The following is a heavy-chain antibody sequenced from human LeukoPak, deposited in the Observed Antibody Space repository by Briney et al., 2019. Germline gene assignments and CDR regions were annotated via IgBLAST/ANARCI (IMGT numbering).Heavy chain of an antibody. D-gene: IGHD6-19*01. CDR1: GDTVSSGAYF. CDR2: IYSSENT. V-gene: IGHV4-61*08. Sequence: PSETLSLTCAVSGDTVSSGAYFWSWIRQPPGKGLECIGYIYSSENTKYNSSLESRVTISEDTSKNQVFLKLSSVTAADTAVYYCARFHSGPSGWYVLWYFDLWGRGTLVTVSS. CDR3: ARFHSGPSGWYVLWYFDL. J-gene: IGHJ2*01.